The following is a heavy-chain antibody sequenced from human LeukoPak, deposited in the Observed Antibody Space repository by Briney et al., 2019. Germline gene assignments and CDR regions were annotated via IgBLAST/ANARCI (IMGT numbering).Heavy chain of an antibody. CDR1: GDSVSSNSAA. J-gene: IGHJ6*03. D-gene: IGHD1-26*01. Sequence: SQTLSLTCAISGDSVSSNSAAWNWIRQAPSRGLEWLGRTYYRSKWYNDYAVSVKSRITINPDTPKNQFSLQLNSVTPEDTAVYYCATSPPLYSGSYYYYYYMDVWGKGTTVTVSS. CDR2: TYYRSKWYN. CDR3: ATSPPLYSGSYYYYYYMDV. V-gene: IGHV6-1*01.